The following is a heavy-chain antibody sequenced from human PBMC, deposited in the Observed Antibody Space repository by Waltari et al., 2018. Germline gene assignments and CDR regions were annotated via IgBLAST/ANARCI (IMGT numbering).Heavy chain of an antibody. Sequence: QMQLQESGPELLKPSETLSLTCSVSGGSVSSDNYYWGWIRQPPGKGLEWIGRVYFTGTYYNPSLTSRVTISSDTSKNHLSLKLTSVIAADTAVYYCARGRYWSSYLEGIFDSWGQGTLVTVSS. CDR3: ARGRYWSSYLEGIFDS. CDR2: VYFTGT. V-gene: IGHV4-39*07. CDR1: GGSVSSDNYY. D-gene: IGHD2-2*01. J-gene: IGHJ4*02.